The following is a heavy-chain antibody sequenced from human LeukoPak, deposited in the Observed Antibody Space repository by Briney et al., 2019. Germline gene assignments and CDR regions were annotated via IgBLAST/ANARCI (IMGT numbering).Heavy chain of an antibody. V-gene: IGHV3-23*01. Sequence: GGSLRLSCAASGFTFSSYAMSWVRQAPGKGLEWVSAISGSGGSTYYADSVKGRFTISRDNSKNTLYLQMNSLRAEDTAVYYCAKAGLSISTGYSTDYWGQGTLVTVSS. CDR1: GFTFSSYA. CDR3: AKAGLSISTGYSTDY. J-gene: IGHJ4*02. D-gene: IGHD3-9*01. CDR2: ISGSGGST.